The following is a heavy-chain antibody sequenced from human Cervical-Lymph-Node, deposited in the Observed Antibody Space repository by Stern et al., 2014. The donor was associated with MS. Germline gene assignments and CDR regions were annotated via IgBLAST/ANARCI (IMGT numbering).Heavy chain of an antibody. J-gene: IGHJ4*02. CDR1: GGSMNSRPYY. V-gene: IGHV4-61*02. Sequence: VHLVESGPGLVKPSQTLSLTCTVSGGSMNSRPYYWNWLRQPAGKALEWIGRIYISGSTNYNPSLESRVTISIDTSKNQLSLKLRSVTTADTAVYYCAREGETSDFFPFDYWGQGAQVIVSS. D-gene: IGHD3/OR15-3a*01. CDR2: IYISGST. CDR3: AREGETSDFFPFDY.